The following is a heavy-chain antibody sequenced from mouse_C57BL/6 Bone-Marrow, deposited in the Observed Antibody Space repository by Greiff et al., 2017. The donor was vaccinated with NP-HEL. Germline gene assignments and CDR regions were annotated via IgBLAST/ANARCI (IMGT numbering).Heavy chain of an antibody. CDR1: GYTFTSYG. J-gene: IGHJ1*03. CDR3: GRGSGGSRPYWYFDV. CDR2: IYPRSGNT. V-gene: IGHV1-81*01. Sequence: VQLQQSGAELARPGASVKLSCKASGYTFTSYGISWVKQRTGQGLEWIGEIYPRSGNTYYTAKFKGKATLTADKSSSTAYMELRSLTSEDYAVYFCGRGSGGSRPYWYFDVWGTGTTVTVSS. D-gene: IGHD1-1*01.